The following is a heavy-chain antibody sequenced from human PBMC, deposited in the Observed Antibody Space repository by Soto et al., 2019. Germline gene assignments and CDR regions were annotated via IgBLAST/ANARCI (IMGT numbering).Heavy chain of an antibody. CDR2: INAGSGNT. CDR1: GYTFSAYT. J-gene: IGHJ3*02. V-gene: IGHV1-3*01. Sequence: ASVKVFCKATGYTFSAYTMNWVRQAPGQILEWMGWINAGSGNTKYPQNFQGRVSITRDTSACTVYMELTGLTSEDTAVYYCARDTETLGPRANDALDIWGQGTMVTVSS. D-gene: IGHD3-3*02. CDR3: ARDTETLGPRANDALDI.